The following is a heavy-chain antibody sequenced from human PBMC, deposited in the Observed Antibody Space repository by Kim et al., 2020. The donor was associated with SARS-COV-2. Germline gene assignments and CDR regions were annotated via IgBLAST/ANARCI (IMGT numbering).Heavy chain of an antibody. D-gene: IGHD3-10*01. Sequence: GGSLRLSCAASGFTFSDYYMSWIRQAPGKGLEWVSYISSSSSYTNYADSEKGRFTISRDNAKNSLYLQMNSLRAEDTAVYYCASQYYGSGSYYAYYYYGMDVWGQGTTVTVSS. V-gene: IGHV3-11*03. J-gene: IGHJ6*02. CDR2: ISSSSSYT. CDR3: ASQYYGSGSYYAYYYYGMDV. CDR1: GFTFSDYY.